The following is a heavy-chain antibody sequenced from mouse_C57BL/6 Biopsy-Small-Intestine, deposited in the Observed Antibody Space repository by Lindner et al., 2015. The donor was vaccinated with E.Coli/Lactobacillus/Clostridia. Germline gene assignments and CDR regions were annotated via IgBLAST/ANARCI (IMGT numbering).Heavy chain of an antibody. J-gene: IGHJ3*01. V-gene: IGHV14-2*01. D-gene: IGHD2-12*01. CDR2: IAPEDGET. CDR1: GLNIKDYY. Sequence: EVQLQESGAELVKPGASVKLSCTASGLNIKDYYMHWVKQMTEQGLEWIGRIAPEDGETIYDPKFQGKATITADTSSNTAYLQLSSLTSEDTAVYYCSRNDNYAAWFAYWGQGTLVTVSA. CDR3: SRNDNYAAWFAY.